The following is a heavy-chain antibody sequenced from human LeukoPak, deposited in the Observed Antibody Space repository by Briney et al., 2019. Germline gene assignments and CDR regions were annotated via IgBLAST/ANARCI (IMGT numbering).Heavy chain of an antibody. J-gene: IGHJ4*02. D-gene: IGHD3-22*01. V-gene: IGHV3-23*01. Sequence: GGSLRLSCAASGFTFSSYAMSWVRQAPGKGLEWVSAISGSGGSTYYADSVKGRFTISRDNSKNTIYLQMNSLRSDDTAVYYRAKGLHIITVVVNPYCFDYWGQGTLVTVSS. CDR3: AKGLHIITVVVNPYCFDY. CDR2: ISGSGGST. CDR1: GFTFSSYA.